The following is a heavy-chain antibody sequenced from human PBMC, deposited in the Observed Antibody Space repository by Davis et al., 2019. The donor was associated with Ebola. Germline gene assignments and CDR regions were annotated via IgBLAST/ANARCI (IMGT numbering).Heavy chain of an antibody. D-gene: IGHD3-3*01. CDR2: INTNTGNP. V-gene: IGHV7-4-1*02. J-gene: IGHJ4*02. Sequence: ASVKVSCKASGYTFTSYAMNWVRQAPGQGLEWMGWINTNTGNPTYAQGFTGRFVFSLDTSVSTAYLQISSLKAEDTAVYYCAREGSLRFLEWLQHFDYWGQGTLVTVSS. CDR1: GYTFTSYA. CDR3: AREGSLRFLEWLQHFDY.